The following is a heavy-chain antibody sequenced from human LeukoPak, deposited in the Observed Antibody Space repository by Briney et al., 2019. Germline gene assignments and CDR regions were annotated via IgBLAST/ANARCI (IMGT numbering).Heavy chain of an antibody. D-gene: IGHD2-15*01. CDR2: IHSSGSSI. J-gene: IGHJ4*02. V-gene: IGHV3-48*02. CDR3: AKGLDCSGGSCYDDY. CDR1: GFTFSFYT. Sequence: GGSLRLSCAASGFTFSFYTMNWVRQAPGKGLEWVSYIHSSGSSIDYADSVRGRFTISRDNAKNSLYLQMNSLRDEDTAVYYCAKGLDCSGGSCYDDYWGQGTLVTVSS.